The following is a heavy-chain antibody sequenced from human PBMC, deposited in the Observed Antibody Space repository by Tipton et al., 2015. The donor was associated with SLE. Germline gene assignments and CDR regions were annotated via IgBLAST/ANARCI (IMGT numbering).Heavy chain of an antibody. J-gene: IGHJ4*02. CDR2: VHTSGST. CDR3: ARHQSSGPQPYY. D-gene: IGHD6-19*01. V-gene: IGHV4-4*08. Sequence: TLSLTCTVSGDSITKFYWSWIRQPPGKGLEWIGYVHTSGSTNYNPSLESRVTLSVDTSKSQFSLKLNSVTAADTAVYYCARHQSSGPQPYYWGQGTLVTVSS. CDR1: GDSITKFY.